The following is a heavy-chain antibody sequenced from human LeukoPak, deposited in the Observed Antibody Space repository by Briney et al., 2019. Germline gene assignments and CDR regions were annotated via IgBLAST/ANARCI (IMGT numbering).Heavy chain of an antibody. Sequence: ESLRLSCAASGFTFSTYNMNWVRQAPGKGLEWVSSISSSSNYIYYADSVKGRFTISRDNAKNSLYLQMNSLRAEDTDVYYCARDVGASAPDAFDIWGQGTMVTVSS. D-gene: IGHD1-26*01. J-gene: IGHJ3*02. CDR3: ARDVGASAPDAFDI. CDR2: ISSSSNYI. CDR1: GFTFSTYN. V-gene: IGHV3-21*01.